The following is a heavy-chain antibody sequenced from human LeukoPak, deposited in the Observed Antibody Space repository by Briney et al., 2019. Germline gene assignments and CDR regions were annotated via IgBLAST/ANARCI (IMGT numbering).Heavy chain of an antibody. CDR2: IYPGDSNT. CDR3: ARQPLVRDCGGDCEFDY. Sequence: GESLKISCKGSGYSFSNYWIGWVRQMPWKGLEWMGIIYPGDSNTRYSPSFQGQVTISADKSISTAYLQWTSLKASDTAIYYCARQPLVRDCGGDCEFDYWGQGTRVSVSS. J-gene: IGHJ4*02. D-gene: IGHD2-21*02. V-gene: IGHV5-51*01. CDR1: GYSFSNYW.